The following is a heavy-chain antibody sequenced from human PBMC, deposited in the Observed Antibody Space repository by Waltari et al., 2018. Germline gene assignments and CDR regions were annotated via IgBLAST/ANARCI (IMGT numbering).Heavy chain of an antibody. D-gene: IGHD1-26*01. J-gene: IGHJ4*02. CDR3: AKEDGVGPTTTSFNY. Sequence: QVQLVESGGGVVQSGGSLRLSCAASGFTSSDYGMHWVRQDPGRGLEWVSFIRYDGNNKYYADSVKGRFTISRDNSKNTLYLQMDSLRVEDTAVYYCAKEDGVGPTTTSFNYWGQGTLVTVSS. CDR1: GFTSSDYG. V-gene: IGHV3-30*02. CDR2: IRYDGNNK.